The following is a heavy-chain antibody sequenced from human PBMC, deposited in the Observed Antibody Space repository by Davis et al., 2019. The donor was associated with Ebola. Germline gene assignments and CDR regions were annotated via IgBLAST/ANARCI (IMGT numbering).Heavy chain of an antibody. Sequence: SETLSLTCTVSGGSVSSFYWAWIRQPPGKPLEWIGYVHHTGSTSYKPSLESRVAMSVDTSKNQFSLRLSSVTAADTARYYCATVLTYYNDNTNPPRGYYFDNWGQGTLVTVSS. CDR2: VHHTGST. D-gene: IGHD3-22*01. V-gene: IGHV4-59*02. CDR3: ATVLTYYNDNTNPPRGYYFDN. J-gene: IGHJ4*02. CDR1: GGSVSSFY.